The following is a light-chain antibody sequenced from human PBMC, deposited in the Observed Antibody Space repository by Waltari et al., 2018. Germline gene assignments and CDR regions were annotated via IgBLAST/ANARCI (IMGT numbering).Light chain of an antibody. J-gene: IGLJ2*01. Sequence: QPVLTQPPSVSGAPGKRVTISCPGSRSTIRAGSDVHWSKQLPGTPPKLLIHDDSSRPTGVPPRFSGSSSSTSASLAITGLQADDEADYYCQSYDSSRSGSLVFGGGTKLTVL. CDR1: RSTIRAGSD. CDR2: DDS. V-gene: IGLV1-40*01. CDR3: QSYDSSRSGSLV.